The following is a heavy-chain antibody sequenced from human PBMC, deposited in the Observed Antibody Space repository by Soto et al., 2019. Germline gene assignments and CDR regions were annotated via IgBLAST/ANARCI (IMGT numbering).Heavy chain of an antibody. CDR2: INPNSGGT. V-gene: IGHV1-2*02. Sequence: QVQLVQSGAEVKKPGASVRVSCMASGYTFIGYDMHWVRQAPGQGLEWMGWINPNSGGTNFAPKFQGRVTMTRDTSISTAHMEMTRLRSDDTAVYYCARDSYYDILTGYSRNAFDIWGQGTMVTVSS. CDR3: ARDSYYDILTGYSRNAFDI. CDR1: GYTFIGYD. D-gene: IGHD3-9*01. J-gene: IGHJ3*02.